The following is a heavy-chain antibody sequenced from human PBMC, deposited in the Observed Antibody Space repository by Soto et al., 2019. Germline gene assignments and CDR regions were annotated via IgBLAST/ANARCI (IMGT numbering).Heavy chain of an antibody. Sequence: QVQLVQSGAEVKKPGSSVKVSCKASGGTFSSYAISWVRQAPGQGLEWMGGIIPIFGTANYAQKFQGRVTITADESTSTAYMELSSLRSEDTAVYYCARVGNDFWSGYPARAEYFQHWGQGTLVTVSS. J-gene: IGHJ1*01. V-gene: IGHV1-69*01. CDR1: GGTFSSYA. CDR3: ARVGNDFWSGYPARAEYFQH. D-gene: IGHD3-3*01. CDR2: IIPIFGTA.